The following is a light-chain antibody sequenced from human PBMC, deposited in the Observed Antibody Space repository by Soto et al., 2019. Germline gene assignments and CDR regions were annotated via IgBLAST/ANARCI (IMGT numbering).Light chain of an antibody. J-gene: IGKJ2*01. Sequence: DIQITQSPSSLSASVGDRVTITCRASQCISSHLNWYQHKPGRPPRLLIFASYILEGGVPSRFSGSGSDTYFTLTIDSLQPEDVATYYCQHSYITPRYTFGQGTKVEI. CDR1: QCISSH. CDR2: ASY. V-gene: IGKV1-39*01. CDR3: QHSYITPRYT.